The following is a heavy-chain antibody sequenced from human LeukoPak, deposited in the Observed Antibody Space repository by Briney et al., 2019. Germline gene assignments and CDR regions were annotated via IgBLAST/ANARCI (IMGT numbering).Heavy chain of an antibody. CDR1: GFTFSSYA. J-gene: IGHJ4*02. V-gene: IGHV3-23*01. Sequence: PGGSLRLSCAASGFTFSSYAMSWVRQAPGKGLEWVSANSGSGGSTYYADSVKGRFTISRDNSKNTLYLQMNSLRAEDTAVYYCAKMGTRNAYCGGDCYFDYWGQGTLVTVSS. CDR2: NSGSGGST. CDR3: AKMGTRNAYCGGDCYFDY. D-gene: IGHD2-21*02.